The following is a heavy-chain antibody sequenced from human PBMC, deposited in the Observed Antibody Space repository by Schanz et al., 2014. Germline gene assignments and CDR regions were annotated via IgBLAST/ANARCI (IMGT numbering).Heavy chain of an antibody. CDR3: VTTGVHYYSGSGNYLAY. CDR2: ISGRGDST. Sequence: EVQLVESGGCLAQPGGSLRLSCAASGFSFSTYAMNWVRQAPGKGLEWVSLISGRGDSTHYADSVKGRFTISRDNSKNTLFLQMNSLRAQETAVYYCVTTGVHYYSGSGNYLAYWGQGTLVTVSS. J-gene: IGHJ4*02. CDR1: GFSFSTYA. D-gene: IGHD3-10*01. V-gene: IGHV3-23*04.